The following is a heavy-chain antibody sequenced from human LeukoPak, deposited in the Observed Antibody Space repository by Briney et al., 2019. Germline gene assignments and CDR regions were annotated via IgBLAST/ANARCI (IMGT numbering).Heavy chain of an antibody. D-gene: IGHD3-3*01. CDR3: ARDSDFWSGYSVYYFDY. CDR1: GFTVSSNY. Sequence: GGSLRLSCAASGFTVSSNYMNWVRQAPGKGLEWVSYISSSSSTIYYADSVKGRFTISRDNAKNSLYLQMNSLRAEDTAVYYCARDSDFWSGYSVYYFDYWGQGTLVTVSS. J-gene: IGHJ4*02. CDR2: ISSSSSTI. V-gene: IGHV3-48*01.